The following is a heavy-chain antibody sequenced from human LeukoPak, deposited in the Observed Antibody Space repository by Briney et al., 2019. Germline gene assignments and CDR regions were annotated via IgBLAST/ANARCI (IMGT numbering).Heavy chain of an antibody. CDR1: GFIFTDYW. V-gene: IGHV3-7*01. J-gene: IGHJ5*02. CDR3: VSYDTASGWLDR. Sequence: PGGSLRLSCAASGFIFTDYWMHWVRQAPGKGLEWVAIIKTDGSQTHYVDSVKGRFTISRDNAKNSVCLQMNSLRVEDTAVYYCVSYDTASGWLDRWGQGTLVTVSP. D-gene: IGHD3-16*01. CDR2: IKTDGSQT.